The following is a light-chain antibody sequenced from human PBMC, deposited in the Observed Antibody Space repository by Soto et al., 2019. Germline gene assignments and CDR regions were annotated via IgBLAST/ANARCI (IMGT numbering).Light chain of an antibody. J-gene: IGLJ2*01. CDR3: QSYDSSIYVV. CDR2: EDN. CDR1: SVSIASNY. V-gene: IGLV6-57*04. Sequence: NFMLTQPHSVSESPGKTVTISCTRSSVSIASNYVQWYQQRPGSAPTTVIYEDNQRPSGVPDRFSGSIDSSSNSASLTISGLKTEDEADYYCQSYDSSIYVVFGGGTKLTVL.